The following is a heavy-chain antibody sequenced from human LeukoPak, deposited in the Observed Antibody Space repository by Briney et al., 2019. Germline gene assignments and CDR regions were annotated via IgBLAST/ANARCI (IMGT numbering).Heavy chain of an antibody. CDR2: IVVGSGNT. J-gene: IGHJ3*02. Sequence: SVKVSCKASGFTFTRSAMQRVRQARGQRLEWIGWIVVGSGNTNYAQTFQERVTITRDMSTSTAYMELSSLRSEDTAVYYCAAADYYDSSGYYPYAFHIWGQGTMVTVSS. V-gene: IGHV1-58*02. D-gene: IGHD3-22*01. CDR1: GFTFTRSA. CDR3: AAADYYDSSGYYPYAFHI.